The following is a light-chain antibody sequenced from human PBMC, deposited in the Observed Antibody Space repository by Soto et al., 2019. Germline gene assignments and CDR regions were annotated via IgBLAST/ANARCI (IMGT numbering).Light chain of an antibody. CDR3: QTWGSGIVV. Sequence: QAVVTQSPSASASLGASVKLTCTLSSGHSNYAIAWHQQQSETGPRYLMKLNSDGSHSKGDGIPDRFSGSSSGAERYLTISSLQSEDEAHYYCQTWGSGIVVFGGGTKLTVL. J-gene: IGLJ2*01. CDR2: LNSDGSH. CDR1: SGHSNYA. V-gene: IGLV4-69*01.